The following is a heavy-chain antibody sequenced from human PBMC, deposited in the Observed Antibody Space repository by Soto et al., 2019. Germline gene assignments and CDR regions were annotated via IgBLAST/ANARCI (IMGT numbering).Heavy chain of an antibody. CDR1: GYTFTSYG. CDR3: ARVGAIAPAEGDY. CDR2: ISGYNNNK. J-gene: IGHJ4*02. V-gene: IGHV1-18*01. D-gene: IGHD6-13*01. Sequence: QIQLVQSGTEVREPGASVKVSCQASGYTFTSYGIIWVRQAPGQGLEFMGWISGYNNNKNYAQKYQARVTMTTDTSTRTAYMELRSLRSDDTAVYYCARVGAIAPAEGDYWGQGTLVTVSS.